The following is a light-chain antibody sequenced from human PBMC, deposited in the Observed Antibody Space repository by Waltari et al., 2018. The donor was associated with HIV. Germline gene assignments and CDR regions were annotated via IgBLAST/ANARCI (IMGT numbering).Light chain of an antibody. CDR1: RSNIGRNL. V-gene: IGLV1-47*01. CDR2: RNN. CDR3: AVWDDSLTGHVV. J-gene: IGLJ2*01. Sequence: QSVLTQPPSASGTPGQRVTISCSGSRSNIGRNLLYWYQQLPGMAPKLLIYRNNQRPSGVPDRFSGSKSGTSASLAISGLRSEDGADYYCAVWDDSLTGHVVFGGGTKLTVL.